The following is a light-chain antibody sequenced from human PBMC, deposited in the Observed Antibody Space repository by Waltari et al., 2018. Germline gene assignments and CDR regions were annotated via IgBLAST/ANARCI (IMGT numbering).Light chain of an antibody. V-gene: IGLV2-14*01. CDR3: SSYTSSSTSPYV. J-gene: IGLJ1*01. CDR2: EVS. CDR1: SSDVGGYNY. Sequence: QSALTQPASVSGSPGQSITISCTGTSSDVGGYNYVSWYQQHPGKAPKLMIYEVSNRPSGVFNRFSCSKSGNTASLTISGLQAEDGADYYCSSYTSSSTSPYVFGTGTKVTVL.